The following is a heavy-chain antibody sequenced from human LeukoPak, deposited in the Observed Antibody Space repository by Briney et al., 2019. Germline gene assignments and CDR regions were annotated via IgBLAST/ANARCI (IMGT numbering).Heavy chain of an antibody. D-gene: IGHD3-10*01. CDR3: AKDVFTMVRGVLEY. V-gene: IGHV3-23*01. CDR1: GFTVSSNY. J-gene: IGHJ4*02. CDR2: ISGSGGST. Sequence: GGSLRLSCAASGFTVSSNYMSWVRQAPGKGLEWVSAISGSGGSTYYADSVKGRFTISRDNAKNSLYLQMNSLRAEDTALYYCAKDVFTMVRGVLEYWGQGTLVTVSS.